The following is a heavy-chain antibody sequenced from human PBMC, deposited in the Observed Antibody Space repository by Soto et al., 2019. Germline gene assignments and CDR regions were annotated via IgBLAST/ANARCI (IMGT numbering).Heavy chain of an antibody. V-gene: IGHV3-73*01. CDR3: VAPDLELVATSY. Sequence: GGSLRLSCAASGLTFSGSAMHWVRQPSGKGLEWVGRIRSKANNYATAYAASVKGRFTISRDDSKNTAYLQMSSLKTEDTAVYYCVAPDLELVATSYWGQGTLVTVSS. J-gene: IGHJ4*02. CDR2: IRSKANNYAT. D-gene: IGHD2-15*01. CDR1: GLTFSGSA.